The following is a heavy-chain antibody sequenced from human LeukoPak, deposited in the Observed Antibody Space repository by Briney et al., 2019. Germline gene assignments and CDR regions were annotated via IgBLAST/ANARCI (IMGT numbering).Heavy chain of an antibody. D-gene: IGHD5-24*01. Sequence: PGGTLRLSCAASGFTFSSYGMSWVRQAPGKGLEWVSAISGSGGSTYYADSVKGRFTISRDNSKNTLYLQMNSLRAEDTAVYYCARVGDGYTYYFDYWGQGTLVTVSS. CDR3: ARVGDGYTYYFDY. V-gene: IGHV3-23*01. J-gene: IGHJ4*02. CDR1: GFTFSSYG. CDR2: ISGSGGST.